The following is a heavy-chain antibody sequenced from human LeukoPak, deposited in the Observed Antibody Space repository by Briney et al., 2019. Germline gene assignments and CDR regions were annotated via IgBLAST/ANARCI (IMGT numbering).Heavy chain of an antibody. CDR2: ITGSGGST. D-gene: IGHD3-9*01. V-gene: IGHV3-23*01. CDR3: AKWGDYDVFTGYYDADY. Sequence: AGGSLRPSCAASGFTFSNYAMSWVRQAPGKGLEWVSAITGSGGSTYYANSVKGRFTISRDNSKNTLYLQMNSLRAEDTAIYSCAKWGDYDVFTGYYDADYWGQGTLVTVSS. CDR1: GFTFSNYA. J-gene: IGHJ4*02.